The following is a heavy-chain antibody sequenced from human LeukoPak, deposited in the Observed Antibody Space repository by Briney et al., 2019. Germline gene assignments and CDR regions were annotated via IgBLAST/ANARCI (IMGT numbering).Heavy chain of an antibody. V-gene: IGHV3-23*01. J-gene: IGHJ4*02. D-gene: IGHD3-9*01. CDR1: GFTFSSYA. CDR2: ISGSGGTT. Sequence: GGSLRLSCAASGFTFSSYAMSWVRQAPGKGLEWVSAISGSGGTTYYADSVKGRFTISRDNSKNTLYLQMNSLRAEDTAVYYCAKDPPPLFRDILTDYFDFWGQGTLVTVSS. CDR3: AKDPPPLFRDILTDYFDF.